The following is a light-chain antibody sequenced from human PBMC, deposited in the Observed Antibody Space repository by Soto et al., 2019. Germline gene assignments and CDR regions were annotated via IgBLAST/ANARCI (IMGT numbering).Light chain of an antibody. CDR1: QSVSSW. CDR2: DVS. J-gene: IGKJ1*01. Sequence: DIQMTQSPPTLSSSVGDRVTITCRASQSVSSWLAWYQQRPGKAPNLLIYDVSSLASGVPSRFSGSGSGTEFTLTISSLQPDDFAPYYCQQYTNYPWTFGQGTKVEIK. V-gene: IGKV1-5*01. CDR3: QQYTNYPWT.